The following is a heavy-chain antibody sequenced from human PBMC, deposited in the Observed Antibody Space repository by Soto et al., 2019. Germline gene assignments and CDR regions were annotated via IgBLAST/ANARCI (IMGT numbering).Heavy chain of an antibody. Sequence: ASGKVSCKASGYTFTSYYMHWVRQAPGQGLEWMGIINPSGGSTSYAQKFQGRVTMTRDTSTSTVYMELSSLRSEDTAVYYCARDAAARYGMDVWGQGTTVTVSS. V-gene: IGHV1-46*01. J-gene: IGHJ6*02. CDR1: GYTFTSYY. CDR3: ARDAAARYGMDV. D-gene: IGHD6-13*01. CDR2: INPSGGST.